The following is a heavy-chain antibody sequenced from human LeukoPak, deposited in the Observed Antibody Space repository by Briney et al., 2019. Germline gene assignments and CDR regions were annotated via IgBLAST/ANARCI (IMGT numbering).Heavy chain of an antibody. CDR2: ISGSGGST. V-gene: IGHV3-23*01. D-gene: IGHD2-2*01. CDR1: GFTFSSYA. CDR3: AKDPLVVPAAGDAFDI. Sequence: GGSLRLSCAASGFTFSSYAMSWVRQAPGKGLEWVSAISGSGGSTYYADSVKGRFTISRDNSKNTLYLQMNSLRAEDTAVYYCAKDPLVVPAAGDAFDIWGQGTMVTVSS. J-gene: IGHJ3*02.